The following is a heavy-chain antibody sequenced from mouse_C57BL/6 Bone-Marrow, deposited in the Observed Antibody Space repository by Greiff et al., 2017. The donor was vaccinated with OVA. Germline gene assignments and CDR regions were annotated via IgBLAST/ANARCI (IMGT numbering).Heavy chain of an antibody. D-gene: IGHD1-1*01. CDR3: ARHYYGSSPYFDY. J-gene: IGHJ2*01. V-gene: IGHV1-42*01. CDR1: GYSFTGYY. Sequence: EVQRVESGPELVKPGASVKISCKASGYSFTGYYMNWVKQSPEKSLEWIGEINPSTGGTTYNQKFKAKATLTVDKSSSTAYMQLKSLTSEDSAVYYCARHYYGSSPYFDYWGQGTTLTVSS. CDR2: INPSTGGT.